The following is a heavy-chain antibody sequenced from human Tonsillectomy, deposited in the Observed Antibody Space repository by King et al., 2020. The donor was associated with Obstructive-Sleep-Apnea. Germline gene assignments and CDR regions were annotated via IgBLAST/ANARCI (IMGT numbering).Heavy chain of an antibody. V-gene: IGHV3-43*01. Sequence: VQSGGSLRLSCAASGFTFEYPPMHWVRQFPGKGLEWVSLISWNGDRTDYADSVKGRFTISRDNSKNSLFLQMNSLRSDDTALYYCVKASDIAPYPNGLDVWGQGTTVAVSS. CDR3: VKASDIAPYPNGLDV. J-gene: IGHJ6*02. CDR1: GFTFEYPP. CDR2: ISWNGDRT. D-gene: IGHD3-9*01.